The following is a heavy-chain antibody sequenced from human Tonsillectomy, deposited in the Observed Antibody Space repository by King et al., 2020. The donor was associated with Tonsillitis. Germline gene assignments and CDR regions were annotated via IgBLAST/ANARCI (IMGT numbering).Heavy chain of an antibody. CDR2: IGSSGDDT. CDR1: GFSFNTYS. J-gene: IGHJ4*02. Sequence: VQLVESGGGLVQPGGSLRLACAASGFSFNTYSMAWVRQAPGKGLEWVSGIGSSGDDTYYAVSVRGRFTISRDNSKDTLYLQMNSLRVEDTAIYYCAKDPNWGDYYWGQGTLVTVSS. CDR3: AKDPNWGDYY. D-gene: IGHD7-27*01. V-gene: IGHV3-23*04.